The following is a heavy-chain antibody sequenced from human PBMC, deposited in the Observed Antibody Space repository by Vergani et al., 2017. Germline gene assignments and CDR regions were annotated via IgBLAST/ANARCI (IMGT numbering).Heavy chain of an antibody. J-gene: IGHJ4*02. Sequence: QVELQESGPGLVKPSQTLSLTCTVSGDSINSDNFYWHWIRQSADKGLEWIGRFYSSMSYDYNVSLKSRVTMSLDTSKNQFSLQLTSVTATDTAIYHCARDSRVGGSYFHLASWGQGALVTVSS. CDR2: FYSSMSY. V-gene: IGHV4-61*02. CDR3: ARDSRVGGSYFHLAS. CDR1: GDSINSDNFY. D-gene: IGHD1-26*01.